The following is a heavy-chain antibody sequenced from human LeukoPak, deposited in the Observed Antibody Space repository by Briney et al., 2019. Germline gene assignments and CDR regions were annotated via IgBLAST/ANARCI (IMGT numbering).Heavy chain of an antibody. J-gene: IGHJ4*02. V-gene: IGHV3-30-3*01. D-gene: IGHD2-2*01. CDR1: GFTFSSYA. Sequence: AGGSLRLSCAASGFTFSSYAMHWVRQAPGKGLEWVAVISYDGSNKYYADSVKGRFTISRDNSKNTLYLQMNSLRAEDTAVYYCARDFGWPEVSSTSCYFDYWGQGTLVTVSS. CDR3: ARDFGWPEVSSTSCYFDY. CDR2: ISYDGSNK.